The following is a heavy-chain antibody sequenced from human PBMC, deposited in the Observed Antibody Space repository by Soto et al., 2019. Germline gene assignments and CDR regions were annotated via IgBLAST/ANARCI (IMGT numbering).Heavy chain of an antibody. J-gene: IGHJ6*02. V-gene: IGHV3-33*08. D-gene: IGHD5-12*01. CDR1: GFTFRNFG. CDR2: VWCDGTNK. CDR3: ARDGDIEGGPPPKNYAMDV. Sequence: SLRLSCAASGFTFRNFGFHWVRQAPGKGLEGVALVWCDGTNKYYAESLKGRVSISRDNSKNTLYLEMKSLRAEDTAVYYCARDGDIEGGPPPKNYAMDVWGQGTTVTVSS.